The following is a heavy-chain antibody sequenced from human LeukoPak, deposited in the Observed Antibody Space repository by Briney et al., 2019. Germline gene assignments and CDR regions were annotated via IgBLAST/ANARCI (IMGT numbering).Heavy chain of an antibody. CDR2: IKEDGSDK. J-gene: IGHJ5*02. CDR1: GFTFRNYW. V-gene: IGHV3-7*01. D-gene: IGHD2-2*01. CDR3: HQPVTLPA. Sequence: GGSLRLSCPASGFTFRNYWMSWVRQAPGKGLEWVAFIKEDGSDKHYVDSVKGRFTISRDNAQNSLYLQMNTLRAEDTAVYFCHQPVTLPAWGQGTLVTVSS.